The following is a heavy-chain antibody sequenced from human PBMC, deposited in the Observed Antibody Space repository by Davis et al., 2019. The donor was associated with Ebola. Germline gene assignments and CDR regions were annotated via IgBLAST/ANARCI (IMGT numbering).Heavy chain of an antibody. J-gene: IGHJ4*02. D-gene: IGHD3-16*01. Sequence: GGSLRLSCAASGFTFSSYGMHWVRQAPGKGLEWVALISYDGSNKYYADSVKGRFTISRDNSKNTLYLQMNSLRAEDTAVYYCAKGVLGGYFDYWGQGTLVTVSS. CDR2: ISYDGSNK. CDR3: AKGVLGGYFDY. V-gene: IGHV3-30*18. CDR1: GFTFSSYG.